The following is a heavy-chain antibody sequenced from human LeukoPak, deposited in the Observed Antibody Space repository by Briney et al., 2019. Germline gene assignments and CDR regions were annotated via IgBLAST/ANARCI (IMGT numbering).Heavy chain of an antibody. D-gene: IGHD6-19*01. V-gene: IGHV3-74*01. CDR3: ARERTSGWDAFDF. Sequence: PGGSLRLSCAGSGFTFSSYWMHWVRQAPGKGLVWVSRINSDGSTTTYADSVKGRFTISRDNAKNTVYLQMNSLRVEDTALYYCARERTSGWDAFDFWGQGTLVTVSS. CDR1: GFTFSSYW. J-gene: IGHJ4*02. CDR2: INSDGSTT.